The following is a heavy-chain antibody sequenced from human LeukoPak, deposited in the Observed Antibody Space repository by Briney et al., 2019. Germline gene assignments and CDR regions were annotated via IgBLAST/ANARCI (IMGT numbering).Heavy chain of an antibody. CDR3: AREFRDHSSGYSTEYFQH. V-gene: IGHV1-69*13. J-gene: IGHJ1*01. Sequence: SVKVSCKASGGTFSSYAISWVRQAPGQGLEWMGGIIPIFGTANYAQKFQGRVTITADESTSTAYMELSSLRSEDTAVYYCAREFRDHSSGYSTEYFQHWGQGTLVTVSS. D-gene: IGHD6-19*01. CDR2: IIPIFGTA. CDR1: GGTFSSYA.